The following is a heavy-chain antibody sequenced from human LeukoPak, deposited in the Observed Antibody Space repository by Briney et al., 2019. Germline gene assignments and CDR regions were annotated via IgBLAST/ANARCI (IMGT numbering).Heavy chain of an antibody. J-gene: IGHJ1*01. Sequence: SETLSLTCTVSGGSISSSSYYWGWIRQPPGKGLEWIGSIYYSGSTYYNPSLKSRVTISVDRSKNQFSLKLSSVTAADTAVYYCARDSKYYYDSSGSPHWGQGTLVTVSS. CDR2: IYYSGST. CDR3: ARDSKYYYDSSGSPH. V-gene: IGHV4-39*07. D-gene: IGHD3-22*01. CDR1: GGSISSSSYY.